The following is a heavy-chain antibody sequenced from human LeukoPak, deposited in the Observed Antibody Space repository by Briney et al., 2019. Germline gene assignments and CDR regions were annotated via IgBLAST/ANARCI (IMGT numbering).Heavy chain of an antibody. Sequence: GASVKVSCKASGYTFTSYDINWVRQATGQGLEWMGWMNPNSGNTGYAQKFQGRVTITRNTSISTAYMELSSLRSEDTAVYYCARAGYSSGWYLGHDAFDIWGQGTMVTVSS. CDR3: ARAGYSSGWYLGHDAFDI. D-gene: IGHD6-19*01. CDR2: MNPNSGNT. V-gene: IGHV1-8*03. CDR1: GYTFTSYD. J-gene: IGHJ3*02.